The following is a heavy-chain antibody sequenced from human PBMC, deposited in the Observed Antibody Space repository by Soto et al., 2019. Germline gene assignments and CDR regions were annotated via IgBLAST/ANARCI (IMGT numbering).Heavy chain of an antibody. CDR1: GGSISGYY. CDR2: IYYSGST. Sequence: SETLSLTCTVFGGSISGYYWSWIRQPPGKGLEWIGYIYYSGSTNYNPSLNSRVTISVDTSKNQCSLKLRSVTAADTAVYYWARVLGLDYYYYGSDVWGQGATVTVS. J-gene: IGHJ6*02. D-gene: IGHD3-16*01. V-gene: IGHV4-59*01. CDR3: ARVLGLDYYYYGSDV.